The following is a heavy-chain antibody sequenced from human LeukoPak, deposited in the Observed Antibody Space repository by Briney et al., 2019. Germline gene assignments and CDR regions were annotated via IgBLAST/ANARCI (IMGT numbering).Heavy chain of an antibody. CDR3: TRGGTGYGDFDY. D-gene: IGHD4-17*01. Sequence: GGSLRLSCGASGFIFGNYWLHWVRQAPGKGLVWVSRVNADGSSTEYADSVKGRFTISRDNARNTVHLQMNSLTVEDTALYFCTRGGTGYGDFDYWGQGTLVTVSS. CDR1: GFIFGNYW. V-gene: IGHV3-74*01. CDR2: VNADGSST. J-gene: IGHJ4*02.